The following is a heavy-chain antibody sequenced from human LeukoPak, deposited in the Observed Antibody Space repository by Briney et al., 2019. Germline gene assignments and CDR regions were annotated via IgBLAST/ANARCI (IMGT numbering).Heavy chain of an antibody. CDR2: INSNSGGT. D-gene: IGHD1-26*01. CDR3: ARVKVGATIYYFDY. J-gene: IGHJ4*02. Sequence: ASVKVSCKASGYTFTGYYMHWVRQAPGQGLEWMGWINSNSGGTNYAQKFQGRVTMSRDTSISTAYMELSRLRSDDTAVYYCARVKVGATIYYFDYWGQGTLVTVSS. CDR1: GYTFTGYY. V-gene: IGHV1-2*02.